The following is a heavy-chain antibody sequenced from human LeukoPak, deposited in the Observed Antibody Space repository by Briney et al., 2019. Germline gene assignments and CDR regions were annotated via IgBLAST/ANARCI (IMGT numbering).Heavy chain of an antibody. J-gene: IGHJ4*02. CDR3: VRLRRNSDRSGYYYYYNY. D-gene: IGHD3-22*01. CDR1: GFTLSTYW. V-gene: IGHV3-7*01. Sequence: GGSLRLSCAASGFTLSTYWMSWARQAPGKRPEWVANIKQDGSEKYYVDSVKGRFTISRDNARNSLYLQMNSLRAEDTAVYYCVRLRRNSDRSGYYYYYNYWGQGILVTASS. CDR2: IKQDGSEK.